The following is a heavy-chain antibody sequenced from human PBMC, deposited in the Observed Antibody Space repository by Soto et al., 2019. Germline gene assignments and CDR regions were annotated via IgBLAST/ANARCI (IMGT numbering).Heavy chain of an antibody. CDR2: IDPSDSQT. Sequence: PGESLKISCKGSGYSFAGYWITWVRQKPGKGLEWMGRIDPSDSQTYYSPSFRGHVTISATKSITTVFLQWSSLRASDTAMYYCARQIYDSDTGPNFQYYYDSWGQGTPVTVSS. CDR1: GYSFAGYW. CDR3: ARQIYDSDTGPNFQYYYDS. J-gene: IGHJ4*02. V-gene: IGHV5-10-1*01. D-gene: IGHD3-22*01.